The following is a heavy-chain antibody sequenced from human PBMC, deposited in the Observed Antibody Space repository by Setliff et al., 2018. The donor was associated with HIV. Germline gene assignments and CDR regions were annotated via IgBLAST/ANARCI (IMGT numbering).Heavy chain of an antibody. D-gene: IGHD6-6*01. Sequence: PSETLSLTCTVSGGSISTSSYYWGWIRQSPGKGLEWIETIYYDGSTYYNPSLKSRVTILGDTSKNQFSLKLRSVTAADTAVYYCARDRGSSSDYYYYGMDVWGQGTTVTVSS. CDR2: IYYDGST. CDR3: ARDRGSSSDYYYYGMDV. CDR1: GGSISTSSYY. J-gene: IGHJ6*02. V-gene: IGHV4-39*07.